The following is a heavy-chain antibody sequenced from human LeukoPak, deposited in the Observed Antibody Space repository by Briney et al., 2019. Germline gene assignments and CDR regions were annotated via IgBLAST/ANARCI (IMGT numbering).Heavy chain of an antibody. CDR3: AKDLFPRHFWSGFFDY. CDR1: GFIFSNYG. Sequence: GGSLRLSCAASGFIFSNYGMNWVRQAPGKGLEWVAAISASGSATSYADSVRGRFTISRDNSKSTTYLQMNSLRAEDTAVFYCAKDLFPRHFWSGFFDYWGQGIPVTVSS. D-gene: IGHD3-3*02. V-gene: IGHV3-23*01. J-gene: IGHJ4*02. CDR2: ISASGSAT.